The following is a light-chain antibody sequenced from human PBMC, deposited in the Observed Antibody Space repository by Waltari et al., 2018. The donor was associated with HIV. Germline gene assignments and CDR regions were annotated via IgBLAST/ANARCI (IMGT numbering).Light chain of an antibody. CDR3: ISYRSGFTLM. CDR1: SFDVGDYNY. Sequence: QSALTPPASVSGSPGQSITISCTGTSFDVGDYNYVSCYQQHPGKAPKLLIYVVTNRPSGVSNRFSGSKSGNMASLTISGLQAEDEADYYCISYRSGFTLMFGGGTKLTVL. CDR2: VVT. V-gene: IGLV2-14*01. J-gene: IGLJ3*02.